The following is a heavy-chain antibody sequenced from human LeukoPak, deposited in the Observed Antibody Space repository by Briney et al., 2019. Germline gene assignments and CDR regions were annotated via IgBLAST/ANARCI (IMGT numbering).Heavy chain of an antibody. CDR3: TKGARGYYADY. V-gene: IGHV3-23*01. D-gene: IGHD5-12*01. Sequence: GGSLRLSCAASGFTFSSYSMNWVRQAPGKGLEWVSTISSSGGSTYYADSVKGRFTISRDTSKNTLYLQMNSLRAEDTAVYYCTKGARGYYADYWGQGTLVTVSS. J-gene: IGHJ4*02. CDR2: ISSSGGST. CDR1: GFTFSSYS.